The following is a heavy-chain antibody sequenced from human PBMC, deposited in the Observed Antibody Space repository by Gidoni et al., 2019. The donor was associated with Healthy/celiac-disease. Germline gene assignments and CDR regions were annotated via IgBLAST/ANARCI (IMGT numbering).Heavy chain of an antibody. CDR3: ASPFIAVAGKPILFDY. Sequence: EVQLLESGGGLVQPGGSLRLSSPASGFTFSSYAMSWVRQAPGKGLEWVSAISGSGGSTYYADSVKGRFTISRDNSKNTLYLQMNSLRAEDTAVYYCASPFIAVAGKPILFDYWGQGTLVTVSS. CDR1: GFTFSSYA. CDR2: ISGSGGST. D-gene: IGHD6-19*01. V-gene: IGHV3-23*01. J-gene: IGHJ4*02.